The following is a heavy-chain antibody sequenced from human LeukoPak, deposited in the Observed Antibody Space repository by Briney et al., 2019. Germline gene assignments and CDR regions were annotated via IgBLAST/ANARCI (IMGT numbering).Heavy chain of an antibody. CDR2: ISSSSNSI. Sequence: GGSLRLSCAASGFTFSSFSMNWVRQTPGKGPEWVSYISSSSNSIYYTDSVEGRFTISRDNAKNSLYLQMNSLRAEDTAVYFCARDAGEMATYWYSDLWGRGTLVTVSS. D-gene: IGHD5-24*01. J-gene: IGHJ2*01. CDR1: GFTFSSFS. V-gene: IGHV3-48*01. CDR3: ARDAGEMATYWYSDL.